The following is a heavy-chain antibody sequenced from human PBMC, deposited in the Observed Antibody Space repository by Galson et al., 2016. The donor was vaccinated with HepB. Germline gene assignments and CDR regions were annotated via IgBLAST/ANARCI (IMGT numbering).Heavy chain of an antibody. J-gene: IGHJ4*02. CDR3: ARHSGYSPFDY. CDR1: GGSITTSSGDYH. Sequence: SETLSLTCTVSGGSITTSSGDYHWGWLRQPPGKGLEWLGNIHHNGVTYYNPSLRSRVTISRDTSKNQFSLRLSSVTAANTAVLYCARHSGYSPFDYWSQGTLVAVSS. D-gene: IGHD3-22*01. CDR2: IHHNGVT. V-gene: IGHV4-39*01.